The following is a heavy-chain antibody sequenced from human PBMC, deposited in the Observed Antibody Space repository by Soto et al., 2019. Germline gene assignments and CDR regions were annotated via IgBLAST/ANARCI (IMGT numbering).Heavy chain of an antibody. Sequence: ASVKVSCKASGYTFTGYYMHWVRQAPGQGLEWMGWINPNSGGTNYAQKFQGRVTMTRDTSISTAYMELGRLRSDDTAVYYCARESSCITIFGVVIEGMDVWGQGTTVTVSS. V-gene: IGHV1-2*02. CDR3: ARESSCITIFGVVIEGMDV. CDR2: INPNSGGT. CDR1: GYTFTGYY. J-gene: IGHJ6*02. D-gene: IGHD3-3*01.